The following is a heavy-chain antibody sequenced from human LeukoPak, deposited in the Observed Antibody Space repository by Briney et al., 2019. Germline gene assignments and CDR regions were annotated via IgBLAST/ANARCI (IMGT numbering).Heavy chain of an antibody. CDR3: AKDRGYCSSTSCLYFDY. V-gene: IGHV3-23*01. D-gene: IGHD2-2*01. Sequence: SGGSLRLSCAASGFAFNSQTMSWVRQAPGKGLEWVSAISGSGGSTYYADSVKGRFTISRDNSKNTLYLQMNSLRAEDTAVYYCAKDRGYCSSTSCLYFDYWGQGTLVTVSS. CDR2: ISGSGGST. J-gene: IGHJ4*02. CDR1: GFAFNSQT.